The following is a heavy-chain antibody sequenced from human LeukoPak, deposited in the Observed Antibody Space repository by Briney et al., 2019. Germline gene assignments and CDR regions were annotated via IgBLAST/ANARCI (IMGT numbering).Heavy chain of an antibody. CDR3: AGTDSGSYSRWFDY. V-gene: IGHV3-48*01. Sequence: PGGSLRLSCAASGFSFSSYSMKWVHQAPGKGLEWVSYISRSSTIKYYADSVKGRFTVSRDNAKNSLYLQMNSLRAEDTAVYYCAGTDSGSYSRWFDYWGQGTLVTVSS. D-gene: IGHD1-26*01. J-gene: IGHJ4*02. CDR1: GFSFSSYS. CDR2: ISRSSTIK.